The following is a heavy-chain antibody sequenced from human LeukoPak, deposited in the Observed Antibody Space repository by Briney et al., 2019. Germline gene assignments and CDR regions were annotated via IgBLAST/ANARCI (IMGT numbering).Heavy chain of an antibody. D-gene: IGHD3-16*02. V-gene: IGHV3-21*01. J-gene: IGHJ4*02. CDR1: GFTFSSYS. CDR2: ISSSSSYI. CDR3: ARGYLIAPFDY. Sequence: AGSLRLSCAASGFTFSSYSMNWVRQAPGKGLEWVSSISSSSSYIYYADSVKGRFTISRDNAKNSLYLQMNSLRAEDTAVYYCARGYLIAPFDYWGQGTLVTVSS.